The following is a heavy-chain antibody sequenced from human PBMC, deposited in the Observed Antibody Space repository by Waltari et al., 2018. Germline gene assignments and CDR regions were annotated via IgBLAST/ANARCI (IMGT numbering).Heavy chain of an antibody. J-gene: IGHJ6*02. CDR2: IKQDGSEK. CDR1: GFTFSSYW. V-gene: IGHV3-7*01. D-gene: IGHD3-16*02. Sequence: EVQLVESGGGLVQPGGSLRLSCAASGFTFSSYWMSWVRQAPGKGLEWVANIKQDGSEKYYVDSVKGRFTISRDNTKNSLYLQMNSLRAEDTAVYYCARDLITFGGVIVIYYYGMDVWGQGTTVTVSS. CDR3: ARDLITFGGVIVIYYYGMDV.